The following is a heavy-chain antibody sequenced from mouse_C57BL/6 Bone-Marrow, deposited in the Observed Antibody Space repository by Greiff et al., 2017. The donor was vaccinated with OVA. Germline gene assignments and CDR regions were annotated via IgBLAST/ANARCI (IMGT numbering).Heavy chain of an antibody. Sequence: VQGVESGAELARPGASVKMSCKASGYTFTSYTMHWVKQRPGQGLEWIGYINPSSGYTKYNQKFKDKATLTADKSSSTAYMQLSSLTSEDSAVYYCARLGVVAKAYWGQGTLVTVSA. V-gene: IGHV1-4*01. CDR1: GYTFTSYT. D-gene: IGHD1-1*01. J-gene: IGHJ3*01. CDR2: INPSSGYT. CDR3: ARLGVVAKAY.